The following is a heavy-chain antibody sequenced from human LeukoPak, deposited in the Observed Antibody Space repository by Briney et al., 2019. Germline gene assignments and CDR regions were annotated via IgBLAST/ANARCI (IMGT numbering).Heavy chain of an antibody. V-gene: IGHV3-23*01. CDR3: AKDADFWSGYYLS. Sequence: VGSLRLSRAASGFTFSSYAMSWVRQAPGKGLEWVSAISGSGGSTYYADSVKGRFTISRDNSKNTLYLQMNSLRAEDTAVYYCAKDADFWSGYYLSWGQGTLVTVSS. J-gene: IGHJ4*02. CDR2: ISGSGGST. D-gene: IGHD3-3*01. CDR1: GFTFSSYA.